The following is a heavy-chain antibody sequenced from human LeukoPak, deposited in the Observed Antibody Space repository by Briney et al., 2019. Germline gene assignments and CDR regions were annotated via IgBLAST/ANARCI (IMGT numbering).Heavy chain of an antibody. D-gene: IGHD4-17*01. Sequence: GGSLRLSCSASGFIFSNYGMYWVRQAPAKGMEFVSAIRSDGDNTFYADSVKGRFTISRDNSKNTLHLQTSSLRGEDTAVYYCVRVNDYGDRNLYYFGYWGQGTLVTVSS. V-gene: IGHV3-64D*06. J-gene: IGHJ4*02. CDR3: VRVNDYGDRNLYYFGY. CDR1: GFIFSNYG. CDR2: IRSDGDNT.